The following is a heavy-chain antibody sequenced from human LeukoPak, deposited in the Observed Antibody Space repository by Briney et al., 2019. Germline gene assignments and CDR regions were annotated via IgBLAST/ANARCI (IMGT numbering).Heavy chain of an antibody. Sequence: SETLSLTCPVSGGSISSSSYYWGWIRQPPGKGLEWIGSIYYSGSTYYNPSLKSRVTISVDTSKNQFSLKLSSVTAADTAVYYCARQAITMVRGATPPFDYWGQGTLVTVSS. CDR3: ARQAITMVRGATPPFDY. J-gene: IGHJ4*02. V-gene: IGHV4-39*01. CDR1: GGSISSSSYY. CDR2: IYYSGST. D-gene: IGHD3-10*01.